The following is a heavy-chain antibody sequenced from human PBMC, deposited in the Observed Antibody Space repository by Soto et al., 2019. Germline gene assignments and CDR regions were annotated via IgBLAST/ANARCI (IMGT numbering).Heavy chain of an antibody. J-gene: IGHJ5*02. CDR1: GGSIGGAGYS. V-gene: IGHV4-30-2*01. CDR2: IYESGTI. D-gene: IGHD3-10*01. Sequence: LSLTCAVSGGSIGGAGYSCSWILQPPRGGLDWIGYIYESGTILYNPSLKTRLTISLNWSDKQFSLTLNSVTAAATAVYYCATAQFYSGSGNYHNLMFGPWGQGTRVAVSS. CDR3: ATAQFYSGSGNYHNLMFGP.